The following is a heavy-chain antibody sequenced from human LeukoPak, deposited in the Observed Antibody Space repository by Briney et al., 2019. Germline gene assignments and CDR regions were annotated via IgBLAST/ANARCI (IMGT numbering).Heavy chain of an antibody. J-gene: IGHJ4*02. CDR3: ARVHTSGWYYFDY. CDR2: IYYSGST. CDR1: GGSISTGDYY. D-gene: IGHD6-19*01. V-gene: IGHV4-30-4*08. Sequence: PSQTLSLTCTVSGGSISTGDYYWSWIRQSPGKGLEWIGYIYYSGSTYYNPSLKSRVTMSLDTSKNQFSLKLISVTAADTALYYCARVHTSGWYYFDYWGQGTLVTVSS.